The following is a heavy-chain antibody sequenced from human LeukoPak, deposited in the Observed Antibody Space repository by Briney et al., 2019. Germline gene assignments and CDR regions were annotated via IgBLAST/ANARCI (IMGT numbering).Heavy chain of an antibody. CDR1: GGSITSDSYY. J-gene: IGHJ3*02. V-gene: IGHV4-31*03. Sequence: PSETLSLTCTVSGGSITSDSYYWSWIRQHPGKGLEWIGYIYYTGATDYSPSLKSRVIISLDTSENQFSLNLSSVTAADTAVYYCSRDASYFYDRSGYYYPYDAFDIWGQGTMVSVSS. D-gene: IGHD3-22*01. CDR3: SRDASYFYDRSGYYYPYDAFDI. CDR2: IYYTGAT.